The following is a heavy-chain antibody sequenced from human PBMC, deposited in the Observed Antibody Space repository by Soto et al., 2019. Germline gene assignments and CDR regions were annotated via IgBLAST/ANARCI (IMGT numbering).Heavy chain of an antibody. V-gene: IGHV3-33*01. CDR3: ARDFGQPGITMVRGVPDY. Sequence: QVQLVESGGGVVQPGRSLRLSCAASGFTFSSYGMHWVRQAPGKGLEWVAVIWYDGSNKYYADSVKGRFTISRDNSKNTLYLQMNSLRAEDTAVYYCARDFGQPGITMVRGVPDYWGQGTLVTVSS. CDR1: GFTFSSYG. CDR2: IWYDGSNK. D-gene: IGHD3-10*01. J-gene: IGHJ4*02.